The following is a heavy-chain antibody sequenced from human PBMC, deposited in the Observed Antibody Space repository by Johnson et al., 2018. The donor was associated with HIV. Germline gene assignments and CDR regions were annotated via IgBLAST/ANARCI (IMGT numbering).Heavy chain of an antibody. Sequence: EVQLVESGGGVVQPGRSLRLSCAASGFTFSSYAMHWVRQAPGWGLEWVSLVSWDGDSTYYAESVKGRFTISRDNSKNSLYLQMNRLRTEDTAVYYCAKTQNSRMVVGSVFNNWGQGTMVTVSS. V-gene: IGHV3-43*01. D-gene: IGHD3-10*01. CDR3: AKTQNSRMVVGSVFNN. J-gene: IGHJ3*02. CDR1: GFTFSSYA. CDR2: VSWDGDST.